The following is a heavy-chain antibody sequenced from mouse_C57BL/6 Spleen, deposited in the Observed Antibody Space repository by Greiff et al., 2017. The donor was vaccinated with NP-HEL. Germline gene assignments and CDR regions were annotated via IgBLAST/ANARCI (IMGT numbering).Heavy chain of an antibody. V-gene: IGHV1-69*01. J-gene: IGHJ4*01. Sequence: QVQLQQPGAELVMPGASVKLSCKASGYTFTSYWMHWVKQRPGQGLEWIGEIDPSDSYTNSNQKFKGKSTLTVDKSSSTAYMQLSSLTSEDSAVYYGSRSDYSNHYYAMDYWGQGTSVTVSS. CDR3: SRSDYSNHYYAMDY. D-gene: IGHD2-5*01. CDR2: IDPSDSYT. CDR1: GYTFTSYW.